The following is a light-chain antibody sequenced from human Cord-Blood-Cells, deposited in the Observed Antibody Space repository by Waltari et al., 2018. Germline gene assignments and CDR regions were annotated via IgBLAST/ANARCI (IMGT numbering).Light chain of an antibody. CDR1: QSVSSSY. J-gene: IGKJ2*01. Sequence: EIVLTQSPGTLSLSPGERATLSCRASQSVSSSYLAWYQQKPGQAPRFLIYGASSRATGIPDRVSGSGSGTDFTLTISRLEPEDFAVYYCQQYGSSTYTFGQGTKLEIK. V-gene: IGKV3-20*01. CDR3: QQYGSSTYT. CDR2: GAS.